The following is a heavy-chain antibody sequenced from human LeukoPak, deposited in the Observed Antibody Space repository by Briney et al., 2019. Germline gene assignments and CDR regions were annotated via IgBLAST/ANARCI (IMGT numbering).Heavy chain of an antibody. D-gene: IGHD2-15*01. CDR3: ASRSLGYCSGGSCLNWFDP. V-gene: IGHV4-39*01. J-gene: IGHJ5*02. Sequence: PSETLSLTXTVSGGSISSSSLYWGWIRQPPGKGLEWIGSISYSGSTYYNPSLKSRVTISVDTSKNQFSLKLSSVTAADTAVYYCASRSLGYCSGGSCLNWFDPWGQGTLVTVSS. CDR1: GGSISSSSLY. CDR2: ISYSGST.